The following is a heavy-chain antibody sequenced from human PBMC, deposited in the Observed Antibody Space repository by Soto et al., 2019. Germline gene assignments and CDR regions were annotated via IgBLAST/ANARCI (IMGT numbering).Heavy chain of an antibody. V-gene: IGHV3-21*01. J-gene: IGHJ4*02. CDR1: GFTFIIYS. CDR2: ISSSSSYI. CDR3: AGEQFTPFDY. Sequence: GGSLRLSCAASGFTFIIYSMNWVRQAPGKGLEWVSSISSSSSYIYYADSVKGRFTISRDNAKNSLYLQMNSLRAEDTAVYYCAGEQFTPFDYWGQGTLVTVSS.